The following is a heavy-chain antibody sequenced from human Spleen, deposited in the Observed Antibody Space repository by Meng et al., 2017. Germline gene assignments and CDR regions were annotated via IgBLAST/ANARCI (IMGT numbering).Heavy chain of an antibody. Sequence: GESLKISCEASGFTFSSYAMHWVRQAPGKGLEWVAVISYDGSNKYYADSVKGRFTISRDNSKNTLYLQMNSLRAEDTAVYYCARDLIAAAFFGMDFDYWGQGTLVTVSS. CDR2: ISYDGSNK. V-gene: IGHV3-30*04. CDR1: GFTFSSYA. D-gene: IGHD6-13*01. CDR3: ARDLIAAAFFGMDFDY. J-gene: IGHJ4*02.